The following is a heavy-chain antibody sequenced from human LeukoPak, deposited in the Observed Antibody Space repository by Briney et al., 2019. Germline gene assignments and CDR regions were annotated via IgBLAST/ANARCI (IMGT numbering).Heavy chain of an antibody. CDR2: INNDGTAT. J-gene: IGHJ4*02. CDR3: ATVSEY. Sequence: GGSLRLSCAASGFTFNYFWMHWGRRVPGKGPVWVSGINNDGTATYYADSVKGRFTISRDNAKNTVYLQMNGLRAEDTSVYFCATVSEYWGQGTLVTVSS. CDR1: GFTFNYFW. V-gene: IGHV3-74*01.